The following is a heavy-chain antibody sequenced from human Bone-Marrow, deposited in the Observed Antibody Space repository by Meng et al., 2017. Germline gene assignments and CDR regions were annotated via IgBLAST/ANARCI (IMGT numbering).Heavy chain of an antibody. J-gene: IGHJ4*02. V-gene: IGHV3-23*01. CDR2: ISGSGGST. CDR3: AKKPSTGYSSSWGFDY. D-gene: IGHD6-13*01. Sequence: GGSLRLSCAASGFTFSSYWMSWVRQAPGKGLEWVSAISGSGGSTYYADSVKGRFTISRDNSKNTLYLQMNSLRAEDTAVYYCAKKPSTGYSSSWGFDYWGQGTLVTVSS. CDR1: GFTFSSYW.